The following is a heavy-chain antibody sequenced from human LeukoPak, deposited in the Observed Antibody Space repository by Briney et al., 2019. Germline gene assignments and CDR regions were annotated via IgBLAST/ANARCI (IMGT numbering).Heavy chain of an antibody. V-gene: IGHV3-74*01. J-gene: IGHJ4*02. CDR1: TFTSIGYW. CDR2: INSDGSST. CDR3: ARDTLGEGEDANYAVYYFDY. D-gene: IGHD4/OR15-4a*01. Sequence: GRSLRLSLAASTFTSIGYWRAWFRRAQGKGLMWVSRINSDGSSTSYADSVKGRFTISRDNAKNTLYLQMNSLRADDTAVYYCARDTLGEGEDANYAVYYFDYWGQGTVVTVSS.